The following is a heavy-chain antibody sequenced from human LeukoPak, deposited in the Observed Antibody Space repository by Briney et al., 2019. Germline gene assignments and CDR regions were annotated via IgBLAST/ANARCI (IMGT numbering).Heavy chain of an antibody. J-gene: IGHJ4*02. D-gene: IGHD4-11*01. V-gene: IGHV1-2*02. CDR1: GYTFTGNY. Sequence: ASVKVSCKASGYTFTGNYMHWLRQAPGQGLEWMGWIYPNSGGTNYAQKFQGRITMTRDTSISTAYMELSSLRSDDTAVYYCVAATYSNYDEFNYWGQGTLVTVSS. CDR2: IYPNSGGT. CDR3: VAATYSNYDEFNY.